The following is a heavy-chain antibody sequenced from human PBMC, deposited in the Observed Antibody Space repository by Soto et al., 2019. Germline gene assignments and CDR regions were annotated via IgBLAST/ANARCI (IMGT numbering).Heavy chain of an antibody. D-gene: IGHD3-22*01. CDR3: AKKLVDSSGYYSVL. Sequence: SETLSLTCTVSGGSVSSESHYWSWIRQTPGKGLEWIGYIYYTGSTNYNPSLKGRVTMSVDTSRDQVSLRLRSVTRADTAVYYCAKKLVDSSGYYSVLWGQGTRVTVSS. CDR2: IYYTGST. J-gene: IGHJ4*02. CDR1: GGSVSSESHY. V-gene: IGHV4-61*01.